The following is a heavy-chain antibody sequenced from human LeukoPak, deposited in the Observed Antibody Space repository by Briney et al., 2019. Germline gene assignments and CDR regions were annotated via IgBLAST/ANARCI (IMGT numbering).Heavy chain of an antibody. Sequence: SVKVSCKASGGTFSSYAISWVRQAPGQGLEWMGGIIPIFGTANYAQKFQGRVTITADESTSTAYMELSSLRSEDTAVYYCARVALRGYSYGYKGFDPWGQGTLVTVSS. J-gene: IGHJ5*02. D-gene: IGHD5-18*01. CDR2: IIPIFGTA. V-gene: IGHV1-69*13. CDR1: GGTFSSYA. CDR3: ARVALRGYSYGYKGFDP.